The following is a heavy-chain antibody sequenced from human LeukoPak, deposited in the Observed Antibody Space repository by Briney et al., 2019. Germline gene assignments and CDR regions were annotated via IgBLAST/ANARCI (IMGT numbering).Heavy chain of an antibody. J-gene: IGHJ4*02. V-gene: IGHV3-49*04. D-gene: IGHD6-19*01. CDR3: TGYSSGWYSTDY. Sequence: PGRSLRLSCTASGFTFGDYATSWVRQAPGKGLEWVGFIRSKTFGGTTEYAASVKGRFTISRDDSKSIAYLQMNSLKTEDTAVHYCTGYSSGWYSTDYWGQGTLVTVSS. CDR1: GFTFGDYA. CDR2: IRSKTFGGTT.